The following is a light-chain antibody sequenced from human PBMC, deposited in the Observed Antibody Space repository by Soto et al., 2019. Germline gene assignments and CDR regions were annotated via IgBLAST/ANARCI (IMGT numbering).Light chain of an antibody. CDR1: QSLSLTSYNKIL. J-gene: IGKJ1*01. CDR3: QQYYHNLPT. Sequence: DIVMNQSPDSLAVSLGETATINCKSSQSLSLTSYNKILLAWYQQKPGQPPKLLIYWVSTRESGVPDRFSGSGSGTDFTLTISSLQAEDVAVYYCQQYYHNLPTFGQGTKVEIK. V-gene: IGKV4-1*01. CDR2: WVS.